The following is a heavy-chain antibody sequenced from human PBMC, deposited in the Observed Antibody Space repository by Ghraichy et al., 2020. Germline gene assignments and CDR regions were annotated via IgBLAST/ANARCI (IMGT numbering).Heavy chain of an antibody. CDR1: GFSLSTSGVG. V-gene: IGHV2-5*02. CDR3: ARLRRYSSSWFDPNPFDY. D-gene: IGHD6-13*01. CDR2: IYWDDDK. J-gene: IGHJ4*02. Sequence: SGPMLVKPTQTLTLTCTFSGFSLSTSGVGVGWIRQPPGKALEWLALIYWDDDKRYSPSLKSRLTITKDTSKNQVVLTMTNMDPVDTATYYCARLRRYSSSWFDPNPFDYWGQGTLVTVSS.